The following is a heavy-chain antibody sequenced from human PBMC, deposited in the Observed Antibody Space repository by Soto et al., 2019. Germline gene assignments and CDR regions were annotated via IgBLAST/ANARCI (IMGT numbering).Heavy chain of an antibody. Sequence: PGGSLRLSCAASGFRFSSYGMHWVRQTPGKGLEWVAVIWYDGSNKYYADSVKGRFTISRDGSKNTVYLQMNILRAEDTAVYYCARASSIAAAGTGYYFDYWGQGTLVTVSS. V-gene: IGHV3-33*01. J-gene: IGHJ4*02. CDR1: GFRFSSYG. CDR2: IWYDGSNK. CDR3: ARASSIAAAGTGYYFDY. D-gene: IGHD6-13*01.